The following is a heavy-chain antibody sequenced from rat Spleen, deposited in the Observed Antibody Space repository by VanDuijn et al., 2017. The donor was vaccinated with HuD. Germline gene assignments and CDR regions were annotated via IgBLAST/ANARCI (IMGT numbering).Heavy chain of an antibody. CDR2: ISYDGGST. V-gene: IGHV5-20*01. Sequence: EVQLVESGGGLVQPGRSLKLSCAASGFTFSNYGMHWIRQAPTKGLEWVASISYDGGSTYYRDSVKGRFTISSDNAKSSLYLQMDSLRSEDTATYYCTTDRLPGSAFFDYWGQGVMVTVSS. D-gene: IGHD1-4*01. J-gene: IGHJ2*01. CDR1: GFTFSNYG. CDR3: TTDRLPGSAFFDY.